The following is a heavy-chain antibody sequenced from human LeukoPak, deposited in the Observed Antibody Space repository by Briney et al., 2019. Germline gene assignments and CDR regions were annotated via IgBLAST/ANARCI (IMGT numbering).Heavy chain of an antibody. Sequence: SETLSLTCTVSGGSISSYYWSWIRQPPGKGLEWIGEINHSGSTNYNPSLKSRVTISVDTSKNQFSLKLSSVTAADTAVYYCARSDGYNGRYFDYWGQGTLVTVSS. CDR2: INHSGST. D-gene: IGHD5-24*01. CDR1: GGSISSYY. CDR3: ARSDGYNGRYFDY. V-gene: IGHV4-34*01. J-gene: IGHJ4*02.